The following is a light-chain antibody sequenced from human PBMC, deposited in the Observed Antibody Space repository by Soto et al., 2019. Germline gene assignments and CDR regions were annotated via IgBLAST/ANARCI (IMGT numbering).Light chain of an antibody. V-gene: IGLV4-60*03. CDR3: ETWDSNFVV. CDR1: SGHSSYI. CDR2: LEGSGSY. Sequence: QSVLTQSSSASASLGSSVKLTCTLSSGHSSYIIAWHQQQPGKAPRYLMKLEGSGSYNTGSGVPDRFSGSSSGADRYLTISNLQSEDEADYYCETWDSNFVVFGGGTKVTVL. J-gene: IGLJ2*01.